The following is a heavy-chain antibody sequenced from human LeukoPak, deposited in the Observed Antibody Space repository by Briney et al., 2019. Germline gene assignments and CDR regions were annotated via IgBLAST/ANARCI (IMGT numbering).Heavy chain of an antibody. Sequence: GGSLRLSCAASGFTFSIYWMSWVRQAPGKGLEWVASMKQDETEKYYVDSVKGRFTISRDNAKNSLYLQMNSLRAEDTAVYYCASGAHYSSSWSYLDYWGQGALVTVSS. J-gene: IGHJ4*02. D-gene: IGHD6-13*01. V-gene: IGHV3-7*01. CDR1: GFTFSIYW. CDR3: ASGAHYSSSWSYLDY. CDR2: MKQDETEK.